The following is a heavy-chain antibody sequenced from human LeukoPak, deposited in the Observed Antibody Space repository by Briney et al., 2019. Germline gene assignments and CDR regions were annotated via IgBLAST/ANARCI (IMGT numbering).Heavy chain of an antibody. D-gene: IGHD3-10*02. Sequence: GASVKVSCKASGYTFTGYYMHWVRQAPGQGLEWMGWINPNSGGTNYAQKFQGRVTMTRDTSISTAYMELSRLRSDDTAVYYCARDLRRPRFGEPTGYWGQGTLVTVSS. V-gene: IGHV1-2*02. CDR2: INPNSGGT. J-gene: IGHJ4*02. CDR3: ARDLRRPRFGEPTGY. CDR1: GYTFTGYY.